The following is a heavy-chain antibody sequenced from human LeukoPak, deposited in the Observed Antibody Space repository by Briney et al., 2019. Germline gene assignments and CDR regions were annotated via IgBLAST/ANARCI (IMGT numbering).Heavy chain of an antibody. CDR1: GGTFTSYA. V-gene: IGHV1-69*05. J-gene: IGHJ6*03. CDR2: IIPIFGAA. Sequence: ASVKVSCKASGGTFTSYAISWVRQAPGQGLEWMGGIIPIFGAANYAQKFQGRVTITTDESTSTAYMELSSLRSEDTAVYYCARAASMAHYYYYYRDVWGKGTRVTVSS. D-gene: IGHD2/OR15-2a*01. CDR3: ARAASMAHYYYYYRDV.